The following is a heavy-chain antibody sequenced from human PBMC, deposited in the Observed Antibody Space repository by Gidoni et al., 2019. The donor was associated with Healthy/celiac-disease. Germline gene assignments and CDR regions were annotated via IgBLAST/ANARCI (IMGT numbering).Heavy chain of an antibody. CDR3: AKELIAAAGTVDAFDI. V-gene: IGHV3-30*18. CDR2: ISYDGSNK. D-gene: IGHD6-13*01. CDR1: SSYG. J-gene: IGHJ3*02. Sequence: SSYGMHWVRQAPGKGLEWVAVISYDGSNKYYADSVKGRFTISRDNSKNTLYLQMNSLRAEDTAVYYCAKELIAAAGTVDAFDIWGQGTMVTVSS.